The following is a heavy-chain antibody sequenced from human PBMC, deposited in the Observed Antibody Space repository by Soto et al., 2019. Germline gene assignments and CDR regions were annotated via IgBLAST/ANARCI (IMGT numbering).Heavy chain of an antibody. CDR3: ARDSPAFNGYYDFWSGGGPFAMDV. Sequence: GASVNVSFKASGYTFTSYGIRWVRQAPGQGLEGMGWISAYNGNTNYALKLQGRVTVTTDTSTSTAYMELRSLSSDDTAVYYCARDSPAFNGYYDFWSGGGPFAMDVWGQGTTVTDSS. J-gene: IGHJ6*02. D-gene: IGHD3-3*01. V-gene: IGHV1-18*04. CDR2: ISAYNGNT. CDR1: GYTFTSYG.